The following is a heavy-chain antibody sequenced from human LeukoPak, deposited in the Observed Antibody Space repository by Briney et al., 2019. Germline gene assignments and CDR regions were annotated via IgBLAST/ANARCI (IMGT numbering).Heavy chain of an antibody. Sequence: KPSETLSLTCAVYGGPLSDYHWRWIRQPPGKGLEWIGEISHSGSTNYNPSLKSRVTISIDTSKNQFSLKLTSVTAADTAVYYCARRDCGGGSCSFDYWGQGILVTVSS. CDR2: ISHSGST. CDR1: GGPLSDYH. CDR3: ARRDCGGGSCSFDY. V-gene: IGHV4-34*01. D-gene: IGHD2-15*01. J-gene: IGHJ4*02.